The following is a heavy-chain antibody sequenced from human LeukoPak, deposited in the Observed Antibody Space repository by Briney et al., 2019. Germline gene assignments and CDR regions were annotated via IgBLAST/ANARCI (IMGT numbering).Heavy chain of an antibody. J-gene: IGHJ3*02. Sequence: SGGSLRLSCAASGFTFSSYAMSWVRQAPGKGLEWVSAISGSGGSTYYADSVKGRFTISRDNSKNTLYLQMNSLRAEDTAVYYCAKDHLTYSSSWYLGSDAFDIWGQGTVVTVSS. CDR1: GFTFSSYA. D-gene: IGHD6-13*01. CDR3: AKDHLTYSSSWYLGSDAFDI. CDR2: ISGSGGST. V-gene: IGHV3-23*01.